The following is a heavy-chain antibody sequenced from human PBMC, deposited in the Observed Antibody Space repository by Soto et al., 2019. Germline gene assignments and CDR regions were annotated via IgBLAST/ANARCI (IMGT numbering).Heavy chain of an antibody. CDR3: ARVYDFWSGADP. CDR2: IYYSGST. Sequence: PSETLSLTCTVSGGSISSYYWSWIRQPPGKGLEWIGYIYYSGSTNYNPSLKSRVTISVDTSKNQFSLKLSSVTAADTAVYYCARVYDFWSGADPWGQGTLVTVSS. J-gene: IGHJ5*02. V-gene: IGHV4-59*01. D-gene: IGHD3-3*01. CDR1: GGSISSYY.